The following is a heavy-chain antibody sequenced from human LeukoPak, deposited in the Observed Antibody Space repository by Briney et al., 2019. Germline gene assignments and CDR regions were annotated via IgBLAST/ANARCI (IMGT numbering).Heavy chain of an antibody. V-gene: IGHV4-61*01. Sequence: SETLSLTCTVSGGSVSSGSYYWSWIRQPPGKGLEWIGYIYYSGSTNYNPSLKSRVTISVDTSKNQFSLKLSSVTAADTAVYCCARDMDVWGQGTTVTVSS. CDR2: IYYSGST. CDR1: GGSVSSGSYY. CDR3: ARDMDV. J-gene: IGHJ6*02.